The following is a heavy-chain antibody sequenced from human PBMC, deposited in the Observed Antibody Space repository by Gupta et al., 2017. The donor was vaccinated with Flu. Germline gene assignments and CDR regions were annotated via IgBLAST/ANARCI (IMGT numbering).Heavy chain of an antibody. CDR3: ARDSSIGWEREPEWAFDI. V-gene: IGHV3-33*01. J-gene: IGHJ3*02. CDR1: GFTFSSYG. CDR2: IWYDGSNK. D-gene: IGHD1-26*01. Sequence: QVQLVESGGGVVQPGRSLRLSCAASGFTFSSYGMHWVSQAPGKGLEWVAVIWYDGSNKYYADPVKGRFTISRDNSKNTLYLQMNSLRAEDTAVYYCARDSSIGWEREPEWAFDIWGQGTMVTVSS.